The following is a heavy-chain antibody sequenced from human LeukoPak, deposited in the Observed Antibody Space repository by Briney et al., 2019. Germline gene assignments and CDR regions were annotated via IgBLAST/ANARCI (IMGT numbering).Heavy chain of an antibody. CDR2: LTQFFRRT. J-gene: IGHJ5*02. V-gene: IGHV1-69*05. CDR1: GGTSISYA. CDR3: ATSESGRSWDWFAP. Sequence: SVKVSCKASGGTSISYAISWVRQAAGQGLEWMGGLTQFFRRTNYTQKFQGRLTITTDESSSTAYMELSDLRSDDTAVYYCATSESGRSWDWFAPWGQGTLVTVSS. D-gene: IGHD3-10*01.